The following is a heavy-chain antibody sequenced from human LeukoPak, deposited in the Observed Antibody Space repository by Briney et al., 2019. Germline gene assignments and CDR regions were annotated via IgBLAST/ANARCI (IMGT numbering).Heavy chain of an antibody. V-gene: IGHV4-59*01. Sequence: AEPLSLTCTVSGGSISSYYWSWIRQPPGKGLEWIGYIYYSGSTNYNPSLKSRVTISVDTSKNQFSLKLSSVTAADTAVYYCARVLYDSSGYNFDYWGQGTLVTVSS. CDR2: IYYSGST. D-gene: IGHD3-22*01. CDR1: GGSISSYY. J-gene: IGHJ4*02. CDR3: ARVLYDSSGYNFDY.